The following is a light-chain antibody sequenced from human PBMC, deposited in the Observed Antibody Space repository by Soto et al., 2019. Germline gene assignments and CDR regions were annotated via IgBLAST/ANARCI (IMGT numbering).Light chain of an antibody. Sequence: QSALTQAASVSGSLGQSITISCTGASGDIGGYKYVSWYQQPPGKAPQLIIFELSNRPSGVSDRFSGSNSGNTASLTISGLQAEDEADYYCTSYSRYRVLVFGGGTKVTVL. V-gene: IGLV2-14*01. CDR3: TSYSRYRVLV. CDR1: SGDIGGYKY. J-gene: IGLJ3*02. CDR2: ELS.